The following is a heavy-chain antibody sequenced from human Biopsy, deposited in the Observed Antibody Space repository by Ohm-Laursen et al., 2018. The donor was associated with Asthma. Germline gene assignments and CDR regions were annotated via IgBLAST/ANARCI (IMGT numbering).Heavy chain of an antibody. D-gene: IGHD4-17*01. Sequence: GSLRLSCTASGFKFDEYTMHWVRQAPGKGLEWVSYISSSSSTIYYADSVKGRFTISRDNAKNSLYLQMNSLRDEDTAVYYCARPRWGPYGYWGQGTLVTVSS. CDR2: ISSSSSTI. CDR1: GFKFDEYT. J-gene: IGHJ4*02. V-gene: IGHV3-48*02. CDR3: ARPRWGPYGY.